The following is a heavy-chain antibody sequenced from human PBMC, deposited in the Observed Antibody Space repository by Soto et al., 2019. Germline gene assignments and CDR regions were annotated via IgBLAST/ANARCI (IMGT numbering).Heavy chain of an antibody. Sequence: SVKVSCKASGDTFSSYAISWVRQAPGQGLEWMGGIIPIFGTANYAQKFQGRVTITADESTSTAYMELSSLRSEDTAVYYCARGSGQLDYYYGMDVWGQGTTVTVSS. V-gene: IGHV1-69*13. CDR1: GDTFSSYA. CDR2: IIPIFGTA. D-gene: IGHD6-13*01. CDR3: ARGSGQLDYYYGMDV. J-gene: IGHJ6*02.